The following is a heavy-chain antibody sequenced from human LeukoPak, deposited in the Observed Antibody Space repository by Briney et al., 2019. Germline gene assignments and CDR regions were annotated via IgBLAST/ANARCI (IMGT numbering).Heavy chain of an antibody. J-gene: IGHJ5*02. Sequence: GRSLRLSCAASGFTFSSYGMHWVCQAPGKGLEWVAVISYDGSNKYYADSVKGRFTVSRDNSKNTLYLQMNSLRAEDTAVYYCAKTAVAGTLYNWFDPWGQGTLVTVSS. CDR3: AKTAVAGTLYNWFDP. V-gene: IGHV3-30*18. CDR2: ISYDGSNK. D-gene: IGHD6-19*01. CDR1: GFTFSSYG.